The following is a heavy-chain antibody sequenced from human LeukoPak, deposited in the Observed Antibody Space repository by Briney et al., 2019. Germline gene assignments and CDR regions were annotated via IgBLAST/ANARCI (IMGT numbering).Heavy chain of an antibody. CDR3: AKDLNYDFWSGLGN. J-gene: IGHJ4*02. CDR1: GFTFSSYG. V-gene: IGHV3-30*18. CDR2: ISYDGTNK. D-gene: IGHD3-3*01. Sequence: GRSLRLSCAVSGFTFSSYGMHWVRQGPGKGLEGMAVISYDGTNKYYADSVKGRFTISRDNSKNTLYLQMNSLRAEDTAVYYCAKDLNYDFWSGLGNWGQGTLVTVSS.